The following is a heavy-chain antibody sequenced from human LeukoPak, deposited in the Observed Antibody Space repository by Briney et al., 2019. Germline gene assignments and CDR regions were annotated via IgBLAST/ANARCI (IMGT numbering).Heavy chain of an antibody. D-gene: IGHD2-2*01. CDR2: ISGSGGDT. V-gene: IGHV3-23*01. J-gene: IGHJ4*02. CDR1: GFTFSSYS. CDR3: AREPWSIAYCSSTNCGLNS. Sequence: PGGSLRLSCAASGFTFSSYSMSWVRQAPGKGLEWVSVISGSGGDTFYADSVKGRFTISRDNSKNTLYLQMNSLRAEDTAVYYCAREPWSIAYCSSTNCGLNSWGQGTLVTVSS.